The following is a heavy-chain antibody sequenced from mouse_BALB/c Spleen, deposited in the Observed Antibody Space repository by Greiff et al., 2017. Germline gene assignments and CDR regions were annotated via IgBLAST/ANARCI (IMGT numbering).Heavy chain of an antibody. CDR1: GFSISSCYS. CDR3: ARSGASYDIDY. J-gene: IGHJ2*01. D-gene: IGHD2-14*01. CDR2: IHYSGST. Sequence: EVQLLQSGRDLVKPSQSLSLTCTVTGFSISSCYSWYLLRKLPGNILEWMGFIHYSGSTNYNPSLKSRITITQDTSKNQFFLQLNSVTTEDTATYYCARSGASYDIDYWGQGTTVTVSS. V-gene: IGHV3-1*02.